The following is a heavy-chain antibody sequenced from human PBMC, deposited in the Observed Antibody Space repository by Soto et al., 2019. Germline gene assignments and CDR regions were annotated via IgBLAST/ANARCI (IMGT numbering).Heavy chain of an antibody. CDR3: AKVQYYYGSGSLDY. J-gene: IGHJ4*02. CDR2: ISGSGGST. CDR1: GFTFSSYA. V-gene: IGHV3-23*01. D-gene: IGHD3-10*01. Sequence: GGSLRLSCAASGFTFSSYAMIWVRQAPGKGLEWVSAISGSGGSTYYADSVKGRFTISRDNSKNTLYLQMNSLRAEDTAVYYCAKVQYYYGSGSLDYWGQGTLVTVSS.